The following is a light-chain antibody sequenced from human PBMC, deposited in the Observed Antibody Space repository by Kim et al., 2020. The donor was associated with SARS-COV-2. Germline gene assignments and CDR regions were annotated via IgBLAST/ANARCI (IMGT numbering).Light chain of an antibody. CDR3: HQYNDWPPGDT. V-gene: IGKV3-15*01. J-gene: IGKJ2*01. Sequence: EVVMTQSPATLSVSPVDTATLSCRASQSVSNNLAWYQHKPGQAPRLLIYGASTRATGIPARFSGSGSGTDFTLTVSSLQSEDFAIYYCHQYNDWPPGDTFGQGTKLEIK. CDR1: QSVSNN. CDR2: GAS.